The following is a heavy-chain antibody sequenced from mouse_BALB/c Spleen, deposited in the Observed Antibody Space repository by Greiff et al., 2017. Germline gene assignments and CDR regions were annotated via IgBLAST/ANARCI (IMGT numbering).Heavy chain of an antibody. V-gene: IGHV1-9*01. Sequence: QVQLKESGAELMKPGASVKISCKATGYTFSSYWIEWVKQRPGHGLEWIGEILPGSGSTNYNEKFKGKATFTADTSSNTAYMQLSSLTSEDSAVYYCARRSPAYWGQGTLVTVSA. CDR1: GYTFSSYW. CDR2: ILPGSGST. J-gene: IGHJ3*01. CDR3: ARRSPAY.